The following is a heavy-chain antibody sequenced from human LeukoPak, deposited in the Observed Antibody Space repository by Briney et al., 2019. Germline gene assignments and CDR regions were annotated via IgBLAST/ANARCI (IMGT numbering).Heavy chain of an antibody. CDR2: IFYGGST. J-gene: IGHJ4*02. CDR1: GGSIRSSSPY. Sequence: PSETLSLTCTVSGGSIRSSSPYWGWIRQPPGKGLEWIGSIFYGGSTYYNPSLKSRITISVDTSKNHFSLELSSVTAADTAVYYCARPFVVGATTGFDYWGQGILVTVSS. D-gene: IGHD1-26*01. CDR3: ARPFVVGATTGFDY. V-gene: IGHV4-39*02.